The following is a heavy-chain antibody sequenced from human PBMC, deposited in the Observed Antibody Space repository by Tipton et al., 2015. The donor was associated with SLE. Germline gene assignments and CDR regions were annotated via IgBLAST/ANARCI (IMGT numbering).Heavy chain of an antibody. D-gene: IGHD3-10*01. CDR2: INPSSGTT. J-gene: IGHJ4*02. CDR1: GFTFSGLV. CDR3: AKGSSGSGSYLPFDE. Sequence: SLRLSCAVSGFTFSGLVMSWVRQAPGKGLEWLSAINPSSGTTYADSVKGRFTISRDNSENTVYLQMNSLRAEDTALYYCAKGSSGSGSYLPFDEWGQGTLVTVSS. V-gene: IGHV3-23*01.